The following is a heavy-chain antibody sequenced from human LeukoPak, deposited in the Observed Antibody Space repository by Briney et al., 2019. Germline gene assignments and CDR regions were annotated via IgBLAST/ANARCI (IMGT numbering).Heavy chain of an antibody. CDR1: GFTFSSYG. V-gene: IGHV3-30*12. Sequence: GRPLRLSCAASGFTFSSYGMHWVRQAPGEAVEWVAVISYDGSNKYYADSVKGRFTISRDNAENTLYMRMNSLRPEDTAVYYCARGYYSSSRFDSWGQGTLVTVSS. J-gene: IGHJ4*02. CDR2: ISYDGSNK. D-gene: IGHD6-13*01. CDR3: ARGYYSSSRFDS.